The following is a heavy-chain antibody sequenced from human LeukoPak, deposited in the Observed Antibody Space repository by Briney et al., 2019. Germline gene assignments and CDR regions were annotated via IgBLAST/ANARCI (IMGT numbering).Heavy chain of an antibody. J-gene: IGHJ4*02. D-gene: IGHD3-22*01. Sequence: GGSLRLSCAASGFTFDDYAMHWVRQAPGKGLEWVSGISWNSGSIGYADSVKGRFTISRDNAKNSLYLQMNSLRAEDMALYYCAKDSRVRSSGCPTYFDYWGQGTLVTVSS. CDR2: ISWNSGSI. V-gene: IGHV3-9*03. CDR1: GFTFDDYA. CDR3: AKDSRVRSSGCPTYFDY.